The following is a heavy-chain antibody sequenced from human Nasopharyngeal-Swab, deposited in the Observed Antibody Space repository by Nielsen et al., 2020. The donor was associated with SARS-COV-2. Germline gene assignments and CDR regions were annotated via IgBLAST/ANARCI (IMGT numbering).Heavy chain of an antibody. CDR1: GFTFSSYS. D-gene: IGHD3-22*01. CDR3: ARDSPNSSGYYPIDY. CDR2: ISSSSSTI. V-gene: IGHV3-48*01. J-gene: IGHJ4*02. Sequence: GGSLRLSCAVSGFTFSSYSMNWVRQAPGKGLEWVSYISSSSSTIYYADSVKGRFTISRDNAKNSLYLQMNSLRAEDTAVYYCARDSPNSSGYYPIDYWGQGTLVTVSS.